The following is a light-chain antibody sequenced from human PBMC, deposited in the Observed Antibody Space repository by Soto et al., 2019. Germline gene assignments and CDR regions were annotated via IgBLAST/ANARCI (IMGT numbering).Light chain of an antibody. CDR1: QSVSSN. CDR3: QQYYDWPIT. CDR2: GAS. J-gene: IGKJ5*01. V-gene: IGKV3-15*01. Sequence: EIVLTQSPATLSSFPVDRVTLSCMASQSVSSNLAWYQQKPGQAPRLLIYGASTRATGIPARFSGSGSGTEFTLTISSLQSEDFAVYYCQQYYDWPITFGQGTRLEIK.